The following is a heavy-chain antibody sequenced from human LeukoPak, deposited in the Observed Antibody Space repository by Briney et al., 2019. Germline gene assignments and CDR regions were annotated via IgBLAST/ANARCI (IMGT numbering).Heavy chain of an antibody. Sequence: PGASVKVSCKVSGYTLTGLSIHWVRQAPGKGLEWMGGFDPEDGETIYAQKFQGRVTMTEDTSTDTAYMELSSLRSEDTAVYYCATVLIWRGPFDIWGQGTMVTVSS. CDR2: FDPEDGET. V-gene: IGHV1-24*01. J-gene: IGHJ3*02. CDR3: ATVLIWRGPFDI. CDR1: GYTLTGLS. D-gene: IGHD3-3*01.